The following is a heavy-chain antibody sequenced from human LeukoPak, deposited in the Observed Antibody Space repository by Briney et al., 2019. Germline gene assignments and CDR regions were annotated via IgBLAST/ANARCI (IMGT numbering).Heavy chain of an antibody. D-gene: IGHD3-16*02. CDR1: GFTFSSYW. Sequence: GGSLRLSCAASGFTFSSYWMSWVRQAPGKGLEWVAVISYDGNNLYYADSVKGRFTISSDNPQNTLYLQVNSLRAEDTALYYCAKDSYDYAWGTYRPPDYWGQGTLVTVSS. V-gene: IGHV3-30*18. CDR3: AKDSYDYAWGTYRPPDY. CDR2: ISYDGNNL. J-gene: IGHJ4*02.